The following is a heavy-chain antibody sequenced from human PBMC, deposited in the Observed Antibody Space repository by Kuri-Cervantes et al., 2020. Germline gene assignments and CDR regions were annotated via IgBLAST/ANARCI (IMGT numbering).Heavy chain of an antibody. V-gene: IGHV3-9*01. CDR1: GFTFDDYA. CDR3: ARDWDRTTLYYYYGMDV. CDR2: ISWNSGSI. D-gene: IGHD1-14*01. Sequence: SLKISCAASGFTFDDYAMHWVRQAPGKGLEWVSGISWNSGSIGYADSVKGRFTISRDNAKNSLYLQMNSLRAEDTAVYYCARDWDRTTLYYYYGMDVWGQGTTVTVSS. J-gene: IGHJ6*02.